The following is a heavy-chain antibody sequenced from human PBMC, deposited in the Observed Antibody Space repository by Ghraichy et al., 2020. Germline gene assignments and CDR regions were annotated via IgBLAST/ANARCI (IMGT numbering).Heavy chain of an antibody. Sequence: GGSLRLTCAASGFSFSSYAMSWVRQAPGKGLEWVSGIRGSGGITYYTDSVKGRFTISRDNSKNTLSMQMSSLRVEDTAIYYCAKNTGATPDEALDIWGQGTMVTVSS. V-gene: IGHV3-23*01. D-gene: IGHD1-1*01. CDR3: AKNTGATPDEALDI. J-gene: IGHJ3*02. CDR2: IRGSGGIT. CDR1: GFSFSSYA.